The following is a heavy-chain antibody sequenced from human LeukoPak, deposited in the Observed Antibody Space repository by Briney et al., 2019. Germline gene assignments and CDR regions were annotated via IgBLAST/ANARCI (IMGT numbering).Heavy chain of an antibody. D-gene: IGHD5-24*01. V-gene: IGHV4-59*01. CDR1: GGSISGYY. Sequence: SETLSLTCTVSGGSISGYYWSWIRQPPGKGLEWIAYIYYSGTTSYNPSLKSRVTISVDTSKNQFSLKLSSVTAADTAVYYCARTRRDGYNYVAFDIWGQGTMVTVSS. J-gene: IGHJ3*02. CDR2: IYYSGTT. CDR3: ARTRRDGYNYVAFDI.